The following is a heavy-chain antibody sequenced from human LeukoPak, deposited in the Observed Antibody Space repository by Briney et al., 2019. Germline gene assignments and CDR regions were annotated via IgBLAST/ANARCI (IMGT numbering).Heavy chain of an antibody. CDR2: VYHSGNT. V-gene: IGHV4-59*11. CDR1: GGSISSHF. Sequence: PSEALSLTCTVSGGSISSHFWSWIRQPPGKGLEWIGYVYHSGNTYYNTSLKSRVTISVDTSKTQFSLRLTSVTAADTAVYYCARDGGDYSNSIDSWGQGTLVTVSS. CDR3: ARDGGDYSNSIDS. J-gene: IGHJ5*01. D-gene: IGHD4-11*01.